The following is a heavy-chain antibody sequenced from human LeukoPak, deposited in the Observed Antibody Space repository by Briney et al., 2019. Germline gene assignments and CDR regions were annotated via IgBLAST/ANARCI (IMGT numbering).Heavy chain of an antibody. V-gene: IGHV3-7*01. CDR3: ARDNNRKDDS. CDR2: MNQDGSAK. CDR1: GFTFSNYW. Sequence: PGGSLRLSGAASGFTFSNYWMTWVRQAPGKGLEWVANMNQDGSAKYYVDSVKGRFAISRDNAKNSLYLQMNNLRAEDTAVYYCARDNNRKDDSWGQGTLVTVSS. D-gene: IGHD1-14*01. J-gene: IGHJ5*02.